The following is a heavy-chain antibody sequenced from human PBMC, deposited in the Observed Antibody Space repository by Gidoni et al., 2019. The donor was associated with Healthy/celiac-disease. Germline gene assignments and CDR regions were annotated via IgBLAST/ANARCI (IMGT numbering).Heavy chain of an antibody. J-gene: IGHJ5*02. D-gene: IGHD3-10*01. Sequence: QVQLPESGPGLVKPSQTLSLTCTVSGGSISSGSYYWRWIRQPAGKGLEWIGRIYTSGSTNYNPSLKSRVTISVDTSKNQFSLKLSSVTAADTAVYYGARDGWGCGVRGVSWFDPWGQGTLVTVSS. CDR1: GGSISSGSYY. CDR2: IYTSGST. V-gene: IGHV4-61*02. CDR3: ARDGWGCGVRGVSWFDP.